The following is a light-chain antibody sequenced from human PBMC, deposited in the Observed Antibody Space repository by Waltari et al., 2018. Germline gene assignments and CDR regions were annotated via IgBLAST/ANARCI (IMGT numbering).Light chain of an antibody. CDR3: QQYYSSYT. CDR1: QGISSY. J-gene: IGKJ2*01. CDR2: AAS. V-gene: IGKV1-8*01. Sequence: AIRMTQSPSSFSESTGDRVTITCRASQGISSYLAWYQQKPGKAPKLLIYAASTLQSGVPSRFSGSGSGTDFTLTISCLQSEDFATYYCQQYYSSYTFGQGTKLEIK.